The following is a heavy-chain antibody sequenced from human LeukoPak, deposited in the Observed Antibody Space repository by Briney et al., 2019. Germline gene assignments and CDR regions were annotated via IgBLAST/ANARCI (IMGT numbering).Heavy chain of an antibody. Sequence: SETLSLTCTVSGGSISSYSWSWIRQPAGKGLEWIGRIYTSGSTNYNPSLKSRVIMSVDTSKNQFSLKLSSVTAADTAVYYCARVGLGLELVDDYFDYWGQGTLVTVSS. CDR1: GGSISSYS. V-gene: IGHV4-4*07. D-gene: IGHD1-7*01. CDR2: IYTSGST. J-gene: IGHJ4*02. CDR3: ARVGLGLELVDDYFDY.